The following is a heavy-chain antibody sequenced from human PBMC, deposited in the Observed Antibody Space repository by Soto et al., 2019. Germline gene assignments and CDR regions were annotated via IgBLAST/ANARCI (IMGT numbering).Heavy chain of an antibody. V-gene: IGHV4-59*01. CDR1: GGSISSYY. CDR3: ARVGPRGYSYGSDYYYYGMDV. CDR2: IYYSGST. D-gene: IGHD5-18*01. Sequence: SETLSLTCTVSGGSISSYYWSWIRQPPGKGLEWIGYIYYSGSTNYNPSLKSRVTISVDTSKNQFSLKLSSVTAADTAVYYCARVGPRGYSYGSDYYYYGMDVWGQGTTVTVSS. J-gene: IGHJ6*02.